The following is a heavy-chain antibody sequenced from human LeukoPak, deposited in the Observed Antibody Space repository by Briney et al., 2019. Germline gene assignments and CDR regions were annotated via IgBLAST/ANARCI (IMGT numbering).Heavy chain of an antibody. V-gene: IGHV4-34*01. CDR1: VDSFSGNY. CDR3: ARAPLGYYYGSGSSSNPGVYYYYGMDV. Sequence: SETLSLTCAAYVDSFSGNYWTWIRQPPGKGLEWVGEIKQGGSTNYNPSLKSRVTISVDTSKNQFSLRLTSVTAADTAVYYCARAPLGYYYGSGSSSNPGVYYYYGMDVWGQGTTVTVSS. J-gene: IGHJ6*02. D-gene: IGHD3-10*01. CDR2: IKQGGST.